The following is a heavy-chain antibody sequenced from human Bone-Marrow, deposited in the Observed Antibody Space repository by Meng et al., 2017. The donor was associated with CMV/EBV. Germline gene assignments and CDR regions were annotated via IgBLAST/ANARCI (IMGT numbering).Heavy chain of an antibody. J-gene: IGHJ4*02. D-gene: IGHD3-16*01. V-gene: IGHV1-18*01. CDR2: ISGYNGNT. CDR1: GFTFDSYG. Sequence: ASVKVSCKASGFTFDSYGITWERQAPGQGLEWMGWISGYNGNTNYAQKIQDRLTMTTNTSSTTAYMELKSLRSYDTAVYYCATLGFWGDYFDHWGQGSLVTVSS. CDR3: ATLGFWGDYFDH.